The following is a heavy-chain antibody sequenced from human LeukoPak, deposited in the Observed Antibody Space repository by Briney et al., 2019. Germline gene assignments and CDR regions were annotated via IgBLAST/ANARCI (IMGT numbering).Heavy chain of an antibody. D-gene: IGHD3-3*01. Sequence: ASVKVSCKASGYTFTSYYMHWVRQAPGQGLEWMGIINPSGGSTSYAQKFQGRVTMARDTSTSTVYMELGSLRSEDTAVYYCAADTYYDFWSGPIWAFDIWGQGTMVTVSS. J-gene: IGHJ3*02. CDR1: GYTFTSYY. CDR3: AADTYYDFWSGPIWAFDI. V-gene: IGHV1-46*01. CDR2: INPSGGST.